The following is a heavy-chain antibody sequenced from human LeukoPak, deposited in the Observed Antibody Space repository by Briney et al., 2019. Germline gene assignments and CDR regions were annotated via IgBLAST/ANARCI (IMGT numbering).Heavy chain of an antibody. D-gene: IGHD3-10*01. CDR3: ARFGFGRVSNPNHWTDY. V-gene: IGHV5-51*01. Sequence: GESLKISCKGSGYSFANYWIGWVRQMPGKGLEWMGFIYPGDSDTRYSPSFQGQVTISADKSISTAYLQWSSLKASDTAMYYCARFGFGRVSNPNHWTDYWGQGTLVTVSS. J-gene: IGHJ4*02. CDR2: IYPGDSDT. CDR1: GYSFANYW.